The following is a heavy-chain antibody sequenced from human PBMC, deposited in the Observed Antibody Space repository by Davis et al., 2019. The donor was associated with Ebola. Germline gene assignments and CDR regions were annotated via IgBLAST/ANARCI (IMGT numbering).Heavy chain of an antibody. D-gene: IGHD3-10*01. Sequence: PGGSLRLSCIASGFTFSSHWMHWVRQAPGKGLVWVSRISSDGRSTSYADSVKGRFTISRDNSKNTLYLQMNSLRAEDTAVYYCARNYYGSGTYAFDIWGQGTMVTVSS. CDR1: GFTFSSHW. CDR2: ISSDGRST. V-gene: IGHV3-74*01. CDR3: ARNYYGSGTYAFDI. J-gene: IGHJ3*02.